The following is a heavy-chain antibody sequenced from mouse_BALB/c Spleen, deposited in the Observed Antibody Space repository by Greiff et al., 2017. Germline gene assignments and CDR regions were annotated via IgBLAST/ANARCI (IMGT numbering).Heavy chain of an antibody. CDR3: ANYRCDRSWFAY. V-gene: IGHV1-80*01. D-gene: IGHD2-14*01. CDR1: GYAFSSYW. J-gene: IGHJ3*01. Sequence: QVHVKQSGAELVRPGSSVKISCKASGYAFSSYWMNWVKQRPGQGLEWIGQIYPGDGDTNYNGKFKGKATLTADKSSSTAYMQLSSLTSEDSAVYFCANYRCDRSWFAYWGEGTLVTVSA. CDR2: IYPGDGDT.